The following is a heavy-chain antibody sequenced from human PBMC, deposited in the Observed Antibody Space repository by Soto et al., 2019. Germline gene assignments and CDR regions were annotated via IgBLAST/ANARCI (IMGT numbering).Heavy chain of an antibody. D-gene: IGHD3-10*01. V-gene: IGHV4-30-2*01. Sequence: SETLSLTCAVSGGSISSGGYSWSWIRQPPGKGLEWIGYIYHSGSTYYNPSLKSRVTISVDRSKNQFSLKLSSVTAADTAVYYCAREERVVRGVWNWFDPWGQGTLVTVSS. CDR1: GGSISSGGYS. J-gene: IGHJ5*02. CDR3: AREERVVRGVWNWFDP. CDR2: IYHSGST.